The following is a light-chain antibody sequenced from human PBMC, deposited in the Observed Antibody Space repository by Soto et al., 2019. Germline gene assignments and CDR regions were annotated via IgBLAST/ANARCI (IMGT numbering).Light chain of an antibody. CDR1: SSDVGSYNR. V-gene: IGLV2-18*02. CDR2: EVS. J-gene: IGLJ1*01. CDR3: SSYTSTVTYV. Sequence: QAALTQPPSVSGSPGHSITISCTGTSSDVGSYNRVSWYQQPPGTAPKLMIYEVSNRPSGVPDRFSGSKSGNTASLTISGLQAEDEADYYCSSYTSTVTYVFGTGTKVTGL.